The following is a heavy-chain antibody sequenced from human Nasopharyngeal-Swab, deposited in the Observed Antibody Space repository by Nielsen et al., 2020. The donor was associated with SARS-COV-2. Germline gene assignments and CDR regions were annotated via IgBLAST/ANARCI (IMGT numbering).Heavy chain of an antibody. D-gene: IGHD3-3*01. Sequence: WIRQPPGKGLEWIGSIYYSGSTYYNPSLKSRVTISVDTSKNQFSLKLSSVTAADTAVYYCASCRTSITIFGVVICNGMDVWGQGTTVTVSS. V-gene: IGHV4-39*01. CDR3: ASCRTSITIFGVVICNGMDV. J-gene: IGHJ6*02. CDR2: IYYSGST.